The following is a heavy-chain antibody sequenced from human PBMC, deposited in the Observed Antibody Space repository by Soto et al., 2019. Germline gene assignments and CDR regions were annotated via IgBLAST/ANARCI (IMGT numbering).Heavy chain of an antibody. D-gene: IGHD4-17*01. V-gene: IGHV3-30*14. J-gene: IGHJ6*02. CDR1: GFTFSNYA. Sequence: GGSLRLSCSASGFTFSNYAIHWVRQAPGQGLEWVAVISFGGNNKYYTESVKGRFTISRDNSKNTVYLQMNSLGDEDTAIYYCGREDDYGDRYFYYGLDVWGQGTTVTVSS. CDR2: ISFGGNNK. CDR3: GREDDYGDRYFYYGLDV.